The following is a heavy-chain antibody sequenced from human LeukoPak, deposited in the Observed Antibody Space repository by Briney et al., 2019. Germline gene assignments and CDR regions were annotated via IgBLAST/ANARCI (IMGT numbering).Heavy chain of an antibody. CDR3: ARDRPVTTHAFDI. CDR1: GGSFSSDDYY. D-gene: IGHD4-17*01. CDR2: IYYSGST. Sequence: PSETLSLTCTVSGGSFSSDDYYWSWNRQPPGKGLEWIGYIYYSGSTYYNPALNSQVTISVDTSKNQFSLKLSSVTAADTAVYYCARDRPVTTHAFDIWGQGTMVTVSS. J-gene: IGHJ3*02. V-gene: IGHV4-30-4*08.